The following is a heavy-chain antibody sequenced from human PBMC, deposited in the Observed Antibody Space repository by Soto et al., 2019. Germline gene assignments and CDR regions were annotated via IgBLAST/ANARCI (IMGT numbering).Heavy chain of an antibody. Sequence: QVQLQESGPGLVKPSQTLSLTCTVSGGSISSGGYYWSWIRQHPGKGLEWIGYIYYSGSTYYNPSLKSRVTXXVXTXXNQFSLKLSSVTAADTAVYYCASLNPPADGYNEVYWGQGTLVTVSS. V-gene: IGHV4-31*03. CDR3: ASLNPPADGYNEVY. CDR2: IYYSGST. D-gene: IGHD6-13*01. J-gene: IGHJ4*02. CDR1: GGSISSGGYY.